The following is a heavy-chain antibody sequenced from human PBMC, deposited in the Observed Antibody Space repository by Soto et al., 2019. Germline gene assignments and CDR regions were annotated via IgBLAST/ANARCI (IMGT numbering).Heavy chain of an antibody. CDR2: IYYSGST. D-gene: IGHD2-15*01. V-gene: IGHV4-39*01. CDR3: ARHGNDGSSKVYYYYYMDV. CDR1: GGSISSSSYY. J-gene: IGHJ6*03. Sequence: SETLSLTCPVSGGSISSSSYYWGWIRQPPGKGLEWIGSIYYSGSTYYNPSLKSRVTISVDTSKNQFSLKLSSVTAADTAVYYCARHGNDGSSKVYYYYYMDVWGKGTTVTVSS.